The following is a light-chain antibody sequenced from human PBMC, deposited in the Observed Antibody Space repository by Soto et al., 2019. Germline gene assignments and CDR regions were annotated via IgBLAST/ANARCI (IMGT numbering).Light chain of an antibody. Sequence: DVVMTQSPLSLPVTLGQPASISCRSSQSLVYSDGNTYLNWFHQRPGQSPRRLIYQVSNRDSGVPDRFRCSGSGNKFTLKISREEAEDVGVYYCMQGTHWLYTFGQGTKLEIK. CDR2: QVS. V-gene: IGKV2-30*01. J-gene: IGKJ2*01. CDR1: QSLVYSDGNTY. CDR3: MQGTHWLYT.